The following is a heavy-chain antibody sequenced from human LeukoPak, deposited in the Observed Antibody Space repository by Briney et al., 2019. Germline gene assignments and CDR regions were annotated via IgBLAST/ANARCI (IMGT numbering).Heavy chain of an antibody. CDR2: ISYDGSNK. CDR3: ARAQDFWSGYTDY. Sequence: GGSLRLSCAASGFTFSSYAMHWVCQAPGKGLEWVAVISYDGSNKYYADSVKGRFTISGDNSKNTLYLQMNSPRAEDTAVYYCARAQDFWSGYTDYWGQGTLVTVSS. CDR1: GFTFSSYA. J-gene: IGHJ4*02. D-gene: IGHD3-3*01. V-gene: IGHV3-30-3*01.